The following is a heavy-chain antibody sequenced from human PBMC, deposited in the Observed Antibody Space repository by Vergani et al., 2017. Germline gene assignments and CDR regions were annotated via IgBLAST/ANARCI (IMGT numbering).Heavy chain of an antibody. V-gene: IGHV1-46*03. CDR1: GGTFTSYY. J-gene: IGHJ5*02. Sequence: QVQLVQSGAEVKKPGSSVKVSCKASGGTFTSYYMHWVRQAPGQGLEWMGIINPSGGSTSYAQKFQGRVTMTRDTSTSTVYMELSSLRSEDTAVYYCARGSDYDFWSGYKASGWFDPWGQGTLVTVSS. CDR3: ARGSDYDFWSGYKASGWFDP. CDR2: INPSGGST. D-gene: IGHD3-3*01.